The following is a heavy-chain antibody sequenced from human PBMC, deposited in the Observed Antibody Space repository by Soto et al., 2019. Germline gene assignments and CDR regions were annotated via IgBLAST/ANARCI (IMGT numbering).Heavy chain of an antibody. CDR1: GYTFTSCD. D-gene: IGHD1-26*01. CDR2: MNPANGNT. CDR3: ARIVGRPSNYYGVDV. Sequence: QVQLVQSGAEVKKPGASVKVSCRASGYTFTSCDINWLRHASGRGLGWIGWMNPANGNTHYGQKFQGRVTMTSDISASTAYMELSSLTSEDTAIYYCARIVGRPSNYYGVDVWGQGTTVTVS. V-gene: IGHV1-8*01. J-gene: IGHJ6*02.